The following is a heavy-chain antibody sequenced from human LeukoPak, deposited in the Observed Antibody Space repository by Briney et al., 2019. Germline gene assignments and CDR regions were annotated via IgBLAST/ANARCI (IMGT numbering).Heavy chain of an antibody. J-gene: IGHJ4*02. CDR2: IYYSGST. CDR1: GGSISSGGYY. V-gene: IGHV4-31*03. Sequence: SETLSFTCTVSGGSISSGGYYWSWIRQHQGKGLEWIGYIYYSGSTYYNPSLKSRVTISVDTSKNQFSLKLSSVTAADTAVYYCARGGNWYSSSSALRRWGQGTLVTVSS. CDR3: ARGGNWYSSSSALRR. D-gene: IGHD6-6*01.